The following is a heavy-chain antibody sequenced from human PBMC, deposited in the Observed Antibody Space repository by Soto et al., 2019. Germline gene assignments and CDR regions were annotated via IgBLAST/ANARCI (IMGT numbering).Heavy chain of an antibody. V-gene: IGHV1-3*01. CDR3: ARDPGIAVAGTLHAFDS. CDR1: GYTFTSYA. CDR2: INAGNGNT. J-gene: IGHJ3*02. D-gene: IGHD6-19*01. Sequence: QVQLVQSGAEVKKPGASVKVSCKASGYTFTSYAMHWVRQAPGQRLEWMGWINAGNGNTKYSQKFQGRVTITRDTSASTAYMELSSLRSEDTAVYYCARDPGIAVAGTLHAFDSWGQGTMVTVSS.